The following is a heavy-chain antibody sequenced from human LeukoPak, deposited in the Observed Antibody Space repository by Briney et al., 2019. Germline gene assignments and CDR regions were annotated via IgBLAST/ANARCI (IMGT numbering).Heavy chain of an antibody. CDR2: IKSKTDGGTT. V-gene: IGHV3-15*01. CDR1: GFTFSNAW. D-gene: IGHD2-15*01. CDR3: INLGYCSGGSCYANSAGLDY. J-gene: IGHJ4*02. Sequence: PGGSLRLSCAASGFTFSNAWMSWVRQSPGKGLEWVGRIKSKTDGGTTDYAAPVNGRITISRDDSKNTLYLQMNSLKTEDTAVYYCINLGYCSGGSCYANSAGLDYWGQGTLVTVSS.